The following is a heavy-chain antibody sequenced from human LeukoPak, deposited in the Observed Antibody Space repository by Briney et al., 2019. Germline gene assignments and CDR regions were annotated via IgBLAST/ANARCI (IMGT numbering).Heavy chain of an antibody. CDR1: GFTFSSYW. J-gene: IGHJ4*02. CDR2: ISSSSSYI. CDR3: ARGHQLNNPYDHIAVAEVDY. D-gene: IGHD6-19*01. V-gene: IGHV3-21*01. Sequence: GGSLRLSCAASGFTFSSYWMHWVRQAPGKGLEWVSSISSSSSYIYYADSVKGRFTISRDNAKNSLYLQMNSLRAEDTAVYYCARGHQLNNPYDHIAVAEVDYWGQGTLVTVSS.